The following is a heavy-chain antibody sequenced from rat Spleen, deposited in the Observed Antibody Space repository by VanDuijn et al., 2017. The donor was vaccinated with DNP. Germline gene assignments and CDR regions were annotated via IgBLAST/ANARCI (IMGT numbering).Heavy chain of an antibody. CDR3: ARHVLPLRVWDY. D-gene: IGHD4-1*01. CDR2: TNYNGGST. CDR1: GFTFSDYY. J-gene: IGHJ2*01. V-gene: IGHV5-22*01. Sequence: EVQLVESGGGLVQPGGSLKLSCAASGFTFSDYYMAWVRQAPTKGLEWVAYTNYNGGSTYNGDSVKGRFTISRENAKSTLYLQMNSLRSEDMATYYCARHVLPLRVWDYWGQGVMVTVSS.